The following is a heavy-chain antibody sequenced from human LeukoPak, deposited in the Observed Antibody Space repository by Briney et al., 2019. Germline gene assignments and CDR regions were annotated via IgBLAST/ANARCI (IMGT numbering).Heavy chain of an antibody. J-gene: IGHJ4*02. V-gene: IGHV1-2*02. CDR2: INPNSGGT. CDR3: ARDTGSAAQADY. D-gene: IGHD2-2*01. CDR1: GYSFTGYY. Sequence: ASVKVSCKASGYSFTGYYIHWVRQAPGQGLEWMGWINPNSGGTTYAQQFQGRVTMTRDTSISTAYMELSRLRSDDTAVYYCARDTGSAAQADYWGQGTLVTVSS.